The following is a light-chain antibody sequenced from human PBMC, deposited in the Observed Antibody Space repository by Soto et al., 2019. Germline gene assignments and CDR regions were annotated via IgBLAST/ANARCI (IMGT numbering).Light chain of an antibody. CDR1: QSVSSN. Sequence: EIVMTQSPATLSVSPGERATLSCRASQSVSSNLAWYQQKPGQAPRLLIYGASTRATGIPARFSGSMSGTEFTLTISSLQSEDFAVYYCQQYDSWPPYFSPGTKVDI. CDR2: GAS. J-gene: IGKJ3*01. V-gene: IGKV3-15*01. CDR3: QQYDSWPPY.